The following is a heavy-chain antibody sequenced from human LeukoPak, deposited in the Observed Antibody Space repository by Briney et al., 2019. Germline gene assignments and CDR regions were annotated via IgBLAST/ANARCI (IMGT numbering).Heavy chain of an antibody. CDR2: INHSGST. CDR3: ARVVYSGYDFRGAMDV. Sequence: PSETLSLTCAVYGGSFSGYYWSWIRQPPGKGLEWIGEINHSGSTNYNPSLTSRVTISVDTSKNQFSLKLSSVTAADTAVYYCARVVYSGYDFRGAMDVWGKGTTVTVSS. J-gene: IGHJ6*03. V-gene: IGHV4-34*01. D-gene: IGHD5-12*01. CDR1: GGSFSGYY.